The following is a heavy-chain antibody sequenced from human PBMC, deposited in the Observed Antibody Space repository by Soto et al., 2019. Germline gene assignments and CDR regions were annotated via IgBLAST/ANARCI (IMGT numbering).Heavy chain of an antibody. CDR1: GYTFSNYG. V-gene: IGHV1-18*01. D-gene: IGHD3-10*01. CDR3: ARAWGSGRYADFDY. Sequence: QVQLVQSGGEVKKPGASVKVSCKASGYTFSNYGISWVRQAPGQGLEWVGWISAYNDDTNYAQKFQGRVTMTTDTSTSTAKMELRCLISHDTAVYDCARAWGSGRYADFDYWVQGTLVTVSS. CDR2: ISAYNDDT. J-gene: IGHJ4*02.